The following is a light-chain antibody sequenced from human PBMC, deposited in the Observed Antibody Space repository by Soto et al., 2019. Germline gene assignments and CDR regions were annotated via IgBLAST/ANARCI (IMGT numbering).Light chain of an antibody. J-gene: IGKJ1*01. Sequence: DIQMTQSPSTLSASEGDRVTITCLASQSISSWLAWYQQKPGKAPKLLIYAASSLQSGVPSRFSGSGSETDFTLTISSLQPEDFATYSCQQSYSTPWTFGQGTKVDI. V-gene: IGKV1-39*01. CDR3: QQSYSTPWT. CDR2: AAS. CDR1: QSISSW.